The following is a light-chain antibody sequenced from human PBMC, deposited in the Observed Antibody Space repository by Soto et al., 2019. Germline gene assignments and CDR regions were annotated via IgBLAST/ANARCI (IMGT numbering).Light chain of an antibody. J-gene: IGKJ3*01. Sequence: EIVLTQSPATLSLFPGERATLSCRASQSVSSLLGWYQQKPGQAPRLLIYDASNRATGIPARFSGSGSGTDFTLTISSLEPEDFGVYYCHQRSHWPPSFGPGTTMDIK. CDR1: QSVSSL. V-gene: IGKV3-11*01. CDR2: DAS. CDR3: HQRSHWPPS.